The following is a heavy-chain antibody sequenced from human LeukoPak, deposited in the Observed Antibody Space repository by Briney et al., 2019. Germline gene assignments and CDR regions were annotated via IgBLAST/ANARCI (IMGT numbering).Heavy chain of an antibody. CDR3: ATLTTVVTAYYFDY. D-gene: IGHD4-23*01. V-gene: IGHV4-4*09. J-gene: IGHJ4*02. CDR1: SGSISSYY. CDR2: IYHSGST. Sequence: SETLSLTCTVSSGSISSYYWSWIRQPPGKGLEWIGYIYHSGSTDYNPSLKSRVTISVDTSKSQFSLKLTSVTAADTAVYYCATLTTVVTAYYFDYWGQGTLVTVSS.